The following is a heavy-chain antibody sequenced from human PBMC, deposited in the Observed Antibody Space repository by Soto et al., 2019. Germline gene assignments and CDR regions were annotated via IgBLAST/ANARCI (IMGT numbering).Heavy chain of an antibody. J-gene: IGHJ4*02. CDR1: GGTFSSYA. V-gene: IGHV1-69*01. CDR2: IIPIFGTA. Sequence: QVQLVQSGAEVKKPGSSVNVSCKASGGTFSSYAISWVQQAPGQGLEWMGGIIPIFGTANYAQKFQGRVTITADESTSTAYMELSSLRSEDTAVYYCARPLGYCSGGSCRGALMDWGQGTLVTVSS. D-gene: IGHD2-15*01. CDR3: ARPLGYCSGGSCRGALMD.